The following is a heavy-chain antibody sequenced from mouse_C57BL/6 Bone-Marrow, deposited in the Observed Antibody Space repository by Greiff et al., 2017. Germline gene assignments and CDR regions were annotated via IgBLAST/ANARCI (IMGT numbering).Heavy chain of an antibody. J-gene: IGHJ2*01. Sequence: VKLMESGAELVRPGASVTLSCKASGYTFTDYEMHWVKQTPVHGLEWIGAIDPETGGTAYNQKFKGKAILTADKSSSTAYMELRSLTSEDSAVYYCTRRDYDGYYFDYWGQGTTLTVSS. CDR2: IDPETGGT. CDR1: GYTFTDYE. CDR3: TRRDYDGYYFDY. V-gene: IGHV1-15*01. D-gene: IGHD2-4*01.